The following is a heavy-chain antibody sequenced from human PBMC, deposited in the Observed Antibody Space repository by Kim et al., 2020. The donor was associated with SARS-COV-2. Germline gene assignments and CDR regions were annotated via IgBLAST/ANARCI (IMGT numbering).Heavy chain of an antibody. CDR1: GFTFSSYS. D-gene: IGHD3-10*01. CDR2: ISSSSSYI. V-gene: IGHV3-21*01. CDR3: ARDWYYYGSGSYFYYYYYGMDV. Sequence: GGSLRLSCAASGFTFSSYSMNWVRQAPGKGLEWVSSISSSSSYIYYADSVKGRFTISRDNAKNSLYLQMNSLRAEDTAVYYCARDWYYYGSGSYFYYYYYGMDVWGQGTTVTVSS. J-gene: IGHJ6*02.